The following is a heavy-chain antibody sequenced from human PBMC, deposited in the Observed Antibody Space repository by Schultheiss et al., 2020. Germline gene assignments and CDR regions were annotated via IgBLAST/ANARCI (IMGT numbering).Heavy chain of an antibody. D-gene: IGHD5-24*01. Sequence: GGSLRLSCATSGFTFDEYGVHWVRQAPGKGLEWVSGINSDGSSTSYADSVKGRFTISRDNAKNTLYLQMNSLRAEDTAVYYCARVGMKMATISPFGYWGQGTLVNV. CDR2: INSDGSST. CDR1: GFTFDEYG. J-gene: IGHJ4*02. V-gene: IGHV3-74*01. CDR3: ARVGMKMATISPFGY.